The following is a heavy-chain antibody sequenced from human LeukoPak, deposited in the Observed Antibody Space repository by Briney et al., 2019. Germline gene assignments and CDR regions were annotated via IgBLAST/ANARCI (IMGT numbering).Heavy chain of an antibody. Sequence: ASVRVYCKASGYTFTGYFMHWERQAPGQGLEWMGWINVNSGATKYAQKFQGRVTMTRDTSVSTAYMDLSSLRSDDTAVYYCAADNTGNPPYDPWGQGTLVTVSS. V-gene: IGHV1-2*02. D-gene: IGHD2-8*02. CDR3: AADNTGNPPYDP. CDR1: GYTFTGYF. J-gene: IGHJ5*02. CDR2: INVNSGAT.